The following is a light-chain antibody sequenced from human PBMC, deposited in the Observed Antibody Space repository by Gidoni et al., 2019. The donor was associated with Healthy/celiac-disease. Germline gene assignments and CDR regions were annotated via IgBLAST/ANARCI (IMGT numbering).Light chain of an antibody. J-gene: IGKJ3*01. Sequence: EIVMTQSPATLSVSPGERATLSCRASQSVSSNLAWYQQKPGQAPRLLIYGASTRATGIPARFSGSGSGTEFTLTISSLQSEDFAVYYCQQYNNWPPERTFXPXTKVDIK. V-gene: IGKV3-15*01. CDR1: QSVSSN. CDR2: GAS. CDR3: QQYNNWPPERT.